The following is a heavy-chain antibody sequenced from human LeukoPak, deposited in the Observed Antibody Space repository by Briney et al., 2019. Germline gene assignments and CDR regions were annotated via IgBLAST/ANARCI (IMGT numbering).Heavy chain of an antibody. D-gene: IGHD3-22*01. CDR3: ARDRRATYYYDTSAY. CDR2: ISGSGGST. Sequence: GGSLRLSCAASGFTLSSYAMSWVRQAPRKGLEWVSGISGSGGSTYYADSVKGRFTISRDNSKNTLYLQMNSLRAEDTAVYYCARDRRATYYYDTSAYWGQGTLVTVSS. V-gene: IGHV3-23*01. CDR1: GFTLSSYA. J-gene: IGHJ4*02.